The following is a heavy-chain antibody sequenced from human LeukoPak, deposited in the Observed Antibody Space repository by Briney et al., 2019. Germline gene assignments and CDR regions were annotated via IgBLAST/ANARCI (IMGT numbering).Heavy chain of an antibody. D-gene: IGHD3-10*01. V-gene: IGHV3-7*01. Sequence: GGSLRLSCAASGFTFSSYWMSWVRQAPGKGLEWVANIKQDGSEKYYVDSVKGRFTISRDNAKNSLYLQMNSLRAEDTAVYYCARENYGSGSYYLYYYYYYMDVWGKGTTVTVSS. J-gene: IGHJ6*03. CDR3: ARENYGSGSYYLYYYYYYMDV. CDR2: IKQDGSEK. CDR1: GFTFSSYW.